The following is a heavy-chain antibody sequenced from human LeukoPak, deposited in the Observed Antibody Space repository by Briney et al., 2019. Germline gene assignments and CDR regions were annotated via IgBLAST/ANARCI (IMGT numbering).Heavy chain of an antibody. V-gene: IGHV3-48*04. Sequence: PGGSLRLSCAASGFTFSSYSMNWVRQAPGKGLEWVAYVSSSSSTIYYADSVKGRFTISRDNAKNSLYLQMNSLRPEDTAVYYCARDPTRGYCSSTSCYGHNWFDPWGQGTLVTVSS. CDR2: VSSSSSTI. D-gene: IGHD2-2*01. CDR1: GFTFSSYS. J-gene: IGHJ5*02. CDR3: ARDPTRGYCSSTSCYGHNWFDP.